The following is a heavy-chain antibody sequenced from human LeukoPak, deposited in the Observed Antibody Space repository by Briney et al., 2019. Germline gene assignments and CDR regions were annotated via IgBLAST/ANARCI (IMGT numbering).Heavy chain of an antibody. J-gene: IGHJ6*03. CDR2: IYHSGST. CDR3: AREHYSSSWYPLKTHYYYMDV. D-gene: IGHD6-13*01. CDR1: GDSISSSNYY. Sequence: NPSETLSLTCSVSGDSISSSNYYWGWIRQPPGKGLEWIGSIYHSGSTYYNPSLKSRVTISVDTSKNQFSLKLSSVTAADTAVYYCAREHYSSSWYPLKTHYYYMDVWGKGTTVTISS. V-gene: IGHV4-39*07.